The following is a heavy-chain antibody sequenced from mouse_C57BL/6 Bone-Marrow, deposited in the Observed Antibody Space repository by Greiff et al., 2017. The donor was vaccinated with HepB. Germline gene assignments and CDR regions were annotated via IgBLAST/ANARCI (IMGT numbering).Heavy chain of an antibody. Sequence: EVHLVESGEGLVKPGGSLKLSCAASGFTFSSYAMSWVRQTPEKRLEWVAYISSGGDYIYYADTVKGRFTISRDNARNTLYLQMSSLKSEDTAMYYCTRDWGLGLRFAYWGQGTLVTVSA. D-gene: IGHD4-1*01. CDR2: ISSGGDYI. CDR1: GFTFSSYA. J-gene: IGHJ3*01. CDR3: TRDWGLGLRFAY. V-gene: IGHV5-9-1*02.